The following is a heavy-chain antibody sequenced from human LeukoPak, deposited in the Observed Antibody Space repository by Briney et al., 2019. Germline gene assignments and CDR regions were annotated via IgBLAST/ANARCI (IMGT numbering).Heavy chain of an antibody. Sequence: GGPLRLSCAASGFTFSSYAMHWVRQAPGKGLEWVAVISYDGSNKYYADSVKGRFTISRDNSKNTLYLQMNSLRAEDTAVYYCAKVGYYYDSSTHRKNYFDYWGQGTLVTVSS. CDR3: AKVGYYYDSSTHRKNYFDY. V-gene: IGHV3-30*04. CDR2: ISYDGSNK. J-gene: IGHJ4*02. D-gene: IGHD3-22*01. CDR1: GFTFSSYA.